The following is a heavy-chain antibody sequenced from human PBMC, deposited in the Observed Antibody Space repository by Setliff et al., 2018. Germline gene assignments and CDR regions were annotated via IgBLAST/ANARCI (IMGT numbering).Heavy chain of an antibody. CDR3: ARDVFCSGGSCDNWFDP. CDR1: GFSFSDSA. V-gene: IGHV3-73*01. Sequence: PSETLSLSCAASGFSFSDSAMHWVRQASGKGLEWIGRIRSKANSYATAYAASVKGRFTISRDDSKNTAYLQMNSLRAEDTAVYYCARDVFCSGGSCDNWFDPWGQGTLVTVSS. D-gene: IGHD2-15*01. CDR2: IRSKANSYAT. J-gene: IGHJ5*02.